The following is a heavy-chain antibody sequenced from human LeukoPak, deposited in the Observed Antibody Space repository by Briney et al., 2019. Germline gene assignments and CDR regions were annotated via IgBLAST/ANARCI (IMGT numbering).Heavy chain of an antibody. J-gene: IGHJ4*02. CDR3: ARGYDFWSGYWSHSDY. V-gene: IGHV3-64*01. D-gene: IGHD3-3*01. CDR1: GFTFSSYA. CDR2: ISSNGGST. Sequence: GSLRLSCAASGFTFSSYAMHWVRQAPGKGLEYVSAISSNGGSTYYANSVKGRFTISRDNSKNTLYLQMGSLRAEDMAVYYCARGYDFWSGYWSHSDYWGQGTLVTVSS.